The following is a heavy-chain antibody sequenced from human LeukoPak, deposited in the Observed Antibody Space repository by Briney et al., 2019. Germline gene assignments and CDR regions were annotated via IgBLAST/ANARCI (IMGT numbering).Heavy chain of an antibody. V-gene: IGHV1-2*02. D-gene: IGHD4-23*01. CDR1: GYTFTGDF. J-gene: IGHJ4*02. CDR3: ARSDTVVTPDY. Sequence: ASVEVSCKASGYTFTGDFMHWVRQAPGQGLEWMGWINPKSGATNFAQSFQGRVTMTRDTSISTAYMDMSRLRSDDTAVYYCARSDTVVTPDYWGQGTLVTVSS. CDR2: INPKSGAT.